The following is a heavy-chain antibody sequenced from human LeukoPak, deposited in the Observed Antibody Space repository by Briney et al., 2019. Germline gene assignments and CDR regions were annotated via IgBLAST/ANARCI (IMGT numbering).Heavy chain of an antibody. V-gene: IGHV6-1*01. CDR3: ARGWLQSRFDY. CDR2: TYYNSKWYN. Sequence: SQTLSLTCAISVYSVSNNDGDWNWIRQSPSRGLEWLGKTYYNSKWYNDDAVSLRRRITINADTSKNQYSLQLNSVAPDDAAVYYCARGWLQSRFDYWGQGTLVTVSS. J-gene: IGHJ4*02. CDR1: VYSVSNNDGD. D-gene: IGHD5-24*01.